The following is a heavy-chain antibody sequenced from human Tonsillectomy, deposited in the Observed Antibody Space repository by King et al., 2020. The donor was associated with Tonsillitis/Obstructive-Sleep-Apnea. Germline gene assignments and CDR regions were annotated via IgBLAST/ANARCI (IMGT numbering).Heavy chain of an antibody. Sequence: VQLVESGGGLVKPGGSLRLSCAASGFTFSDYSMNWVRQAPGKGLEWVSSITSSGSYIYYADSVKGRCTISRDNAKNSLYLQMNSLRVEDTAVYYCARYGAGYFDLWGRGTLVTVSS. V-gene: IGHV3-21*01. D-gene: IGHD4/OR15-4a*01. J-gene: IGHJ2*01. CDR3: ARYGAGYFDL. CDR1: GFTFSDYS. CDR2: ITSSGSYI.